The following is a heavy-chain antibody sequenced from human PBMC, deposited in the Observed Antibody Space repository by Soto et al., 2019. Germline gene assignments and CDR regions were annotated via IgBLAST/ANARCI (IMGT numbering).Heavy chain of an antibody. Sequence: GGSLRLSCAASGFTVSSNYMTWVRQAPGKGLEWVSVIYSGGSTYYADSVNGRFTISRDNSKNTVYLQMDSLRAEDTAVYYCASSPSLGKSYYYYYMDVWGKGTAVTVSS. J-gene: IGHJ6*03. CDR3: ASSPSLGKSYYYYYMDV. CDR2: IYSGGST. V-gene: IGHV3-66*01. CDR1: GFTVSSNY.